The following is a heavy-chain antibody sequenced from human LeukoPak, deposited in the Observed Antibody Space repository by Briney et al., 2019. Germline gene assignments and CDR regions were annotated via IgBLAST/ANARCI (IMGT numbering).Heavy chain of an antibody. V-gene: IGHV3-30*03. CDR1: GFTFSSSA. CDR3: ARGTDTKPFWSGYWVDV. CDR2: ISYDESNK. J-gene: IGHJ6*02. D-gene: IGHD3-3*01. Sequence: GGSLRLSCAASGFTFSSSAMPWVRQAPGKGLEWVAVISYDESNKYYGDDVKGRFTISRDNSKNTLYLQMSSLRAEDTAVYYCARGTDTKPFWSGYWVDVWGQGTTVTVSS.